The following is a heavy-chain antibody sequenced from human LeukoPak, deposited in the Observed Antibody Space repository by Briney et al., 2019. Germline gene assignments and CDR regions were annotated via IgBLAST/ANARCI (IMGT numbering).Heavy chain of an antibody. J-gene: IGHJ4*01. V-gene: IGHV4-61*02. CDR1: GDSISRRSSY. CDR3: TRGLQERDIIRGFDF. D-gene: IGHD3-10*01. CDR2: VYSTGTP. Sequence: SETLSLTCSVSGDSISRRSSYWTWIRQPGGRGLEWIGRVYSTGTPNYNPSLKSRLAMSVDTSKNQFSLTLNSVTAADTAVYFCTRGLQERDIIRGFDFWGPGILVTVSS.